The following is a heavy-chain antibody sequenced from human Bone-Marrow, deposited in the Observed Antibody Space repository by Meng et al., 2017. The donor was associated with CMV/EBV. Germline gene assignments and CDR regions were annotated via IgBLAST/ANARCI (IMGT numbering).Heavy chain of an antibody. CDR2: TSHDATIK. J-gene: IGHJ5*02. D-gene: IGHD2-15*01. CDR1: GFTFSDYG. Sequence: GGSLRLSCTTSGFTFSDYGMHWVRQVPGKGLEWVAITSHDATIKYHEDSVKGRFSVSRDTSRNTLYLQMNSLGPEDTAIYFCARDNKIGWTNWFDPWGQGTLVTVSS. CDR3: ARDNKIGWTNWFDP. V-gene: IGHV3-30*02.